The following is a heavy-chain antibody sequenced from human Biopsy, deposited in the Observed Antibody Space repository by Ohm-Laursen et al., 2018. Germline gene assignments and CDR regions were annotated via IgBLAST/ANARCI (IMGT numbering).Heavy chain of an antibody. CDR2: INDSGRT. CDR3: ARGTNYYGSGRNRHWFDP. D-gene: IGHD3-10*01. V-gene: IGHV4-34*01. CDR1: GGSFSGYY. J-gene: IGHJ5*02. Sequence: PSETLSLTCGVYGGSFSGYYCSWIRQPPGKGLEWIGEINDSGRTNYNPSLRSRVTFSVDTSKNQFSLKLNSVTAADTAVYYCARGTNYYGSGRNRHWFDPWGQGTQVTVSS.